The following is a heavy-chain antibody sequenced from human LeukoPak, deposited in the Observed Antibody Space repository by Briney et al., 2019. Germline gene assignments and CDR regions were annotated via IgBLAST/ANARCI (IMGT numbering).Heavy chain of an antibody. CDR2: INHSGST. CDR1: GGSFSGYY. V-gene: IGHV4-34*01. J-gene: IGHJ5*02. Sequence: SETLSLTCAVYGGSFSGYYWRWIRQAPGKGLEWIGEINHSGSTNYNPSLKSPVTISVDPSKNQFSLKLSSVPAADTAVYYCARGSFWSGRNWFDPWGQGTLVTVSS. D-gene: IGHD3-3*01. CDR3: ARGSFWSGRNWFDP.